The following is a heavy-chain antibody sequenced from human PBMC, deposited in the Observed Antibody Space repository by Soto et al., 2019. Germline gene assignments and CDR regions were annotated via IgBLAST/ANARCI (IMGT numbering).Heavy chain of an antibody. CDR1: GCSITSSSYY. V-gene: IGHV4-39*01. J-gene: IGHJ4*02. D-gene: IGHD4-17*01. Sequence: PSETLSLTCAASGCSITSSSYYWGWIRQAPGKGLEWIGGIYYSGRSYYNPSLKSRVTMSVDTSKNQFSLTLNSVTAADAAVYYCARQRTTVVTQAYFDHWGQGTLVTVSS. CDR3: ARQRTTVVTQAYFDH. CDR2: IYYSGRS.